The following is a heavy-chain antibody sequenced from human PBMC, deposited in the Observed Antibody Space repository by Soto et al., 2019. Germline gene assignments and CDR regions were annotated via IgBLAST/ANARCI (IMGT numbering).Heavy chain of an antibody. Sequence: AAVKVSCMPSGYTFTSYGINWVRQAPGQGRERMRWISAYNGSTNYAKKIQGSVTMTTDTSTSTANMKLRSLRSDDTAVYYCARVAIAASGTEFNYWGQGTLVTVSS. D-gene: IGHD6-13*01. CDR1: GYTFTSYG. V-gene: IGHV1-18*01. CDR2: ISAYNGST. J-gene: IGHJ4*02. CDR3: ARVAIAASGTEFNY.